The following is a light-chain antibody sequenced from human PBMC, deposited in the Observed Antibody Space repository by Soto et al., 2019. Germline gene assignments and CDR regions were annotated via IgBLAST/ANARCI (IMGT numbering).Light chain of an antibody. CDR2: ANS. Sequence: QSALTQPPSVSGAPGQRVTISCTGSSSNTGAGYDVHWYQQFPGTAPKLLIYANSNRPSGVPDRFSGSKSGTSASLAITGIQAEDEADYYCQSYDSSLRGTIFGGGTKLTVL. J-gene: IGLJ2*01. V-gene: IGLV1-40*01. CDR1: SSNTGAGYD. CDR3: QSYDSSLRGTI.